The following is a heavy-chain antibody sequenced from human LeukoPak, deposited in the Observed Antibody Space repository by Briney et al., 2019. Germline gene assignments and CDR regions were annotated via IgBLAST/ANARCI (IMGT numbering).Heavy chain of an antibody. V-gene: IGHV3-30*19. CDR3: ARHSSSFWDY. J-gene: IGHJ4*02. D-gene: IGHD6-6*01. CDR1: GFTFSSYG. Sequence: GRSLRLSCAASGFTFSSYGMHWVRQAPGKGLEWVAVISYDGSNKYYADSVKGRFTISRDNSKNTLYLQMNSLRAEDTAVYYCARHSSSFWDYWGQGTLVTVSS. CDR2: ISYDGSNK.